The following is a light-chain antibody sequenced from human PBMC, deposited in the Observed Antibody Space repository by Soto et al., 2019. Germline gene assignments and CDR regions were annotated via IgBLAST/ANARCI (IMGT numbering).Light chain of an antibody. CDR1: QNINAW. J-gene: IGKJ2*01. V-gene: IGKV1-5*01. CDR2: DAY. Sequence: DIQMTQSPSTLSASVGDRVTITCRASQNINAWLAWYQQKPGKAPKLLISDAYNLESRVSSRFSGSRYGTEFNLLISSLESDDIPTSYCQQIHTYYTSGQGTKREIK. CDR3: QQIHTYYT.